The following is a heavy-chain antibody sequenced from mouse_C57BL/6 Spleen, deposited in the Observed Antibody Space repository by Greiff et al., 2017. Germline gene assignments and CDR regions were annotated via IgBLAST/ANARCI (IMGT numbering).Heavy chain of an antibody. V-gene: IGHV2-2*01. CDR2: LWSGGST. CDR1: GFSLTSYG. D-gene: IGHD1-1*01. CDR3: ARNRYYGSSYDYYAMDY. J-gene: IGHJ4*01. Sequence: QVQLQQSGPGLVQPSQSLSITCTVSGFSLTSYGVPWVRQTPGKGLEWLGVLWSGGSTDYNAAFISRLSISKDNSKSQVFFKMNSLQADDTDIYYCARNRYYGSSYDYYAMDYWGQGTSVTVSS.